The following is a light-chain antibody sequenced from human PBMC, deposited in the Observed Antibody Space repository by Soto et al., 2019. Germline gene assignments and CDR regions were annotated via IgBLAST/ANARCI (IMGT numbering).Light chain of an antibody. Sequence: ETVMTQSPATLSVSAGERATLSCRASQSVSTKLAWYQQKPGQAPRLLIYGASTRATGIPARFSGSGSGTEFTLTVTIMQSQDFAVYYCQQYDDGPPLTFGQGTRLEIK. V-gene: IGKV3-15*01. CDR1: QSVSTK. CDR2: GAS. CDR3: QQYDDGPPLT. J-gene: IGKJ5*01.